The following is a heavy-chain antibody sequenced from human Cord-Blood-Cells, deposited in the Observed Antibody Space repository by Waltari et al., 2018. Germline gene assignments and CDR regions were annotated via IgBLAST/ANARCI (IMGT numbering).Heavy chain of an antibody. V-gene: IGHV1-2*04. Sequence: QVQLVQSGAEVKKPGASVKVSCKAPGYTFTGYYMHWVRQAPGQGLEWMGWINPNRGGTNDAQKFQGWVTMTRDTSISTAYMGLSRLRSDDTAVYYCARVGFSGSSFDYWGQGTLVTVSS. CDR1: GYTFTGYY. D-gene: IGHD6-6*01. CDR2: INPNRGGT. CDR3: ARVGFSGSSFDY. J-gene: IGHJ4*02.